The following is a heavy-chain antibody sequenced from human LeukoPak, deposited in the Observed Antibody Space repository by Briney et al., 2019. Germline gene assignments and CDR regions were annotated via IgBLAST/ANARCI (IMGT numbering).Heavy chain of an antibody. CDR3: ARAGGVIIPAADAFDI. J-gene: IGHJ3*02. D-gene: IGHD2-2*01. CDR1: GYTFTNYG. Sequence: GASVKVSCKASGYTFTNYGIIWVRQAPGQGLEWMGWISVYNGNTKYAQKLQGRVTMTTDTSTSTAYMELRSLRSDDTAVYFCARAGGVIIPAADAFDIWGQGTMVTVSS. CDR2: ISVYNGNT. V-gene: IGHV1-18*01.